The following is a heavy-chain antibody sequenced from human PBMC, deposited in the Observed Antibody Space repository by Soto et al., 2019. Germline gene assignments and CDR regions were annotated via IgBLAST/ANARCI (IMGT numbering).Heavy chain of an antibody. CDR2: IYYSGST. CDR1: GGSSSSGGYY. J-gene: IGHJ6*02. CDR3: ARSPIVYDILTGYFPSYYYYGMDV. Sequence: PSETLSLTCTVSGGSSSSGGYYWSWIRKHPGKGLEWIGYIYYSGSTYYNPSLKSRVTISVDTSKNQFSLKLSSVTAADTAVYYCARSPIVYDILTGYFPSYYYYGMDVWGQGTTVTVSS. V-gene: IGHV4-31*03. D-gene: IGHD3-9*01.